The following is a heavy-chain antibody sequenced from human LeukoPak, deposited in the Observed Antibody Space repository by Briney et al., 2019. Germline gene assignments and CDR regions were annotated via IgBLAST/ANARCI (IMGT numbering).Heavy chain of an antibody. Sequence: SVKVSCKASGGTFSSYAISWVRQAPGQGLEWMGGIIPIFGTANYAQKFQGRVTITTDESTSTAYMELRSLRSDDTAVYYCARVVVSSFAFDIWGQGTMVTVSS. J-gene: IGHJ3*02. CDR1: GGTFSSYA. CDR2: IIPIFGTA. D-gene: IGHD2-2*01. CDR3: ARVVVSSFAFDI. V-gene: IGHV1-69*05.